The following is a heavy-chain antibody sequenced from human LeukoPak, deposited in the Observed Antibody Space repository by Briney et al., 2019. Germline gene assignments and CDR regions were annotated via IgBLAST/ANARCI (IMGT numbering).Heavy chain of an antibody. D-gene: IGHD1-1*01. CDR3: ARAVQLEPTTGHNWFDP. Sequence: ASVKVSCKASGYTFTSYGISWVRQAPGQGLEWRGWISAYNGNTNYAQKLQGRVTMTTDTSTSTAYMELRSLRSDDTAVYYCARAVQLEPTTGHNWFDPWGQGTLVTVSS. CDR1: GYTFTSYG. CDR2: ISAYNGNT. J-gene: IGHJ5*02. V-gene: IGHV1-18*04.